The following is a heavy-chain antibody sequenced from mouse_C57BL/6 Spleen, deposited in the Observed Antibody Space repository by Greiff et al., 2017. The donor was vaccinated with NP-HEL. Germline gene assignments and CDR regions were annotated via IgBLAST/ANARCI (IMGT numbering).Heavy chain of an antibody. CDR1: GYTFTDYY. J-gene: IGHJ4*01. D-gene: IGHD1-1*01. CDR2: INPNNGGT. V-gene: IGHV1-26*01. Sequence: VQLQQSGPELVKPGASVKISCKASGYTFTDYYMNWVKQSHGKSLEWIGDINPNNGGTSYNQKFKGKATLTVDKSSSTAYMELRSLTSEDSAVYYCARRITTVDAMDYWGQGTSVTVSS. CDR3: ARRITTVDAMDY.